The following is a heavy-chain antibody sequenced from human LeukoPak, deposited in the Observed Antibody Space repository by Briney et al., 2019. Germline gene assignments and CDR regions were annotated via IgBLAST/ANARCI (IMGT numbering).Heavy chain of an antibody. V-gene: IGHV3-48*01. CDR1: GFTFSSYS. Sequence: GGSLRLSCVASGFTFSSYSMNWVRQAPGKGLEWVSYISSRSSTIYYADSVKGRFTISRDNSKNTLYLQMKSLRAEDTAVYYCARDFYCSRTSCYAPSFDYWGQGTLVTVSS. CDR3: ARDFYCSRTSCYAPSFDY. D-gene: IGHD2-2*01. CDR2: ISSRSSTI. J-gene: IGHJ4*02.